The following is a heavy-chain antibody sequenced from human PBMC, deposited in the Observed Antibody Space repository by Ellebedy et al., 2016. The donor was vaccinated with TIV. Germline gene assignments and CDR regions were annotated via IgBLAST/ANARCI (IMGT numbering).Heavy chain of an antibody. CDR3: ALSSGHDSKDIYYYYMEV. CDR2: LSGSGGNT. CDR1: GFSFSRSA. J-gene: IGHJ6*03. D-gene: IGHD5-12*01. V-gene: IGHV3-23*01. Sequence: GGSLRLSXAASGFSFSRSAMSWVRQAPGKGLEWVSTLSGSGGNTFYADSVQGRFTISRDKSKKTLYLQMNSLRVEDTALYYCALSSGHDSKDIYYYYMEVWGIGTTVTVSS.